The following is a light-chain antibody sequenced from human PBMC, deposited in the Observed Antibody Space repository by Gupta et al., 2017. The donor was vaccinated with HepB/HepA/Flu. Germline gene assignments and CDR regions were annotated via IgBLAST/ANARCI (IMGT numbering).Light chain of an antibody. CDR3: QQYYSTPCS. V-gene: IGKV4-1*01. CDR1: QSVLFSSNNKNY. Sequence: DIAMTQSPDCLAVSLGERATINCKSSQSVLFSSNNKNYVAWYQHKPGQPPKLLFYWASTRESGVPDRFSGSGSGTDFSLTISSLQTEDVAIYYCQQYYSTPCSFGQGTKLEIK. CDR2: WAS. J-gene: IGKJ2*04.